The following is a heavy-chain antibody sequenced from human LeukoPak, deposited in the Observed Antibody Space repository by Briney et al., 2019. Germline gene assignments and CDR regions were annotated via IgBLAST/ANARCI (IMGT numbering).Heavy chain of an antibody. Sequence: SETLSLTCTVSGGSVSSGSYYWSWIRQPPGKGLEWIAYIYYTGNTNYNPSLKSRVTISVDTSENHFSLEVNSVTTADTAVYFCARVHSGWFIDYWGQGTLVTVSS. CDR2: IYYTGNT. CDR3: ARVHSGWFIDY. D-gene: IGHD6-19*01. J-gene: IGHJ4*02. V-gene: IGHV4-61*03. CDR1: GGSVSSGSYY.